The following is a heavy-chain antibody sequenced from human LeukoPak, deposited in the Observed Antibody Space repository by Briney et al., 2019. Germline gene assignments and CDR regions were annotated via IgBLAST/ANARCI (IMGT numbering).Heavy chain of an antibody. V-gene: IGHV3-66*04. CDR2: IYSSGST. D-gene: IGHD3-10*01. CDR3: ARRGNYYGSGSNNWFDP. CDR1: GFIVSSNY. J-gene: IGHJ5*02. Sequence: GGSLRLSCVVSGFIVSSNYMSWVRQAPGKGLEWVSIIYSSGSTYYAGSVKGRFTISRDNSKNTLYLQMNSLRAEDTAVYYCARRGNYYGSGSNNWFDPWGQGTLVTVSS.